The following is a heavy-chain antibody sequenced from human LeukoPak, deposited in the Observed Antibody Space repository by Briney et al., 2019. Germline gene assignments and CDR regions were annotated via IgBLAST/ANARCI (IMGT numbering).Heavy chain of an antibody. D-gene: IGHD6-19*01. V-gene: IGHV3-21*01. CDR3: ASLPWGAVAGRGRGTYYYYGMDV. CDR1: GFTFSSFS. CDR2: ISSSSSYI. Sequence: PGGSLRLSCAASGFTFSSFSMNWVRQAPGKGLEWVSSISSSSSYIYYADSVKGRFTISRDNAKNSLYLQMNSLRAEDTAVYYCASLPWGAVAGRGRGTYYYYGMDVWGQGTTVTVSS. J-gene: IGHJ6*02.